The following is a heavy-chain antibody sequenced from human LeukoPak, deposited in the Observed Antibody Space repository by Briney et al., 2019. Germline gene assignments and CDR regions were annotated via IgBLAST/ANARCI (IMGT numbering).Heavy chain of an antibody. CDR1: GNTFTAYY. D-gene: IGHD6-19*01. CDR3: ARDHIPGIAVAGTLDN. CDR2: INPHSGGT. Sequence: ASVKVSCKASGNTFTAYYMHWVRQAPGQGLEWMGWINPHSGGTNYAQKFQGRVTMTRDTSISTAYMELTRLRPDDTAVYYCARDHIPGIAVAGTLDNWGQGTLVIVSS. V-gene: IGHV1-2*02. J-gene: IGHJ4*02.